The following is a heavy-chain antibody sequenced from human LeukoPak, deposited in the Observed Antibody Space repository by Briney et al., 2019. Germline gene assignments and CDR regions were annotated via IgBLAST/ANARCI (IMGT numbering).Heavy chain of an antibody. V-gene: IGHV1-2*02. CDR3: ARVPLSRCNDGTCFPTFDY. Sequence: ASVKVSCKASGYTFTGYYMHWVRQAPGQGLEWMGWINPNSGGTNYAQKFQGRVTMTRDTSISTAYMELSRLRSDDTAVYYCARVPLSRCNDGTCFPTFDYWGQGTLVTVSS. CDR1: GYTFTGYY. D-gene: IGHD2/OR15-2a*01. J-gene: IGHJ4*02. CDR2: INPNSGGT.